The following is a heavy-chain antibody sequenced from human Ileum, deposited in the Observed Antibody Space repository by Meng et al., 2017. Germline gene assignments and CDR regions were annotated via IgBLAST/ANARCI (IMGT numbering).Heavy chain of an antibody. V-gene: IGHV4-59*13. J-gene: IGHJ4*02. Sequence: SETLSLTCTVSGDSISGYYWSWIRQPPGKGLEWIAYIYYSGGTNYSPSLKSRVTISVDTAKNQFSLKLTSVTAADTAMYYCARQIPSATKGRFDYWGQGTRVTVSS. D-gene: IGHD1-26*01. CDR1: GDSISGYY. CDR2: IYYSGGT. CDR3: ARQIPSATKGRFDY.